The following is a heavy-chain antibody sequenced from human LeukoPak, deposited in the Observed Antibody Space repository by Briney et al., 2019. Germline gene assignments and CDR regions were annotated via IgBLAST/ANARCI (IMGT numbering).Heavy chain of an antibody. V-gene: IGHV4-59*01. Sequence: SETLSPTCTVSGGSISSYYWSWIRQPPGKGLEWIGYIYYSGSTNYNPSLKSRVTISVDTSKNQFSLKLSSVTAADTAVYYCARVIPGQWLVPSVFDYWGQGTLVTVSS. J-gene: IGHJ4*02. CDR1: GGSISSYY. CDR3: ARVIPGQWLVPSVFDY. D-gene: IGHD6-19*01. CDR2: IYYSGST.